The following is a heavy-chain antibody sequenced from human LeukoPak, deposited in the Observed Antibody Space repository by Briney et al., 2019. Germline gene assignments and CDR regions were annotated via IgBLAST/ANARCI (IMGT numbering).Heavy chain of an antibody. CDR1: GGSISSYY. J-gene: IGHJ6*03. CDR2: IYYSGST. V-gene: IGHV4-59*12. D-gene: IGHD5-18*01. Sequence: TSETLSLTCTVSGGSISSYYWSWIRQPPGKGLEWIGYIYYSGSTNYNPSLKSRVTISVDTSKNQFSLKLSSVTAADTAVYYCARDNGGTAMAYYSYFYMDVWGKGTTVTISS. CDR3: ARDNGGTAMAYYSYFYMDV.